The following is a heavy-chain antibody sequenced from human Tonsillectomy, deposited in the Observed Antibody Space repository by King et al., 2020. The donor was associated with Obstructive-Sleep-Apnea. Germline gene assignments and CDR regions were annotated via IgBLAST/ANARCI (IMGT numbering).Heavy chain of an antibody. CDR2: IYPGDSDT. CDR3: AGRGGRGYDLTYYFDY. CDR1: GYSFTSYW. D-gene: IGHD5-12*01. V-gene: IGHV5-51*01. Sequence: VQLVESGAEVKKPGESLKISCKGSGYSFTSYWIGWVRQMPGKGLEWMGIIYPGDSDTRYSPSFQGQVTISADQSISTAYLQWRSLQASDTAMYYCAGRGGRGYDLTYYFDYWGQGTLVTVSS. J-gene: IGHJ4*02.